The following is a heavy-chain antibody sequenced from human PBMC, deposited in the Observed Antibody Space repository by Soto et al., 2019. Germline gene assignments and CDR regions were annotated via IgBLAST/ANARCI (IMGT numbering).Heavy chain of an antibody. CDR2: IFAGNGDT. CDR3: ARNVPHTGYYNH. Sequence: QVRLVQSGTEVKKPGASMKLSCKASGYSFTSSAIHWVRRAPGQRLEWMGWIFAGNGDTEYSPKFQDRVTITRDTSASTTYIQLTSLGSEDTAVYYCARNVPHTGYYNHWGPGTLVTVSS. J-gene: IGHJ5*02. CDR1: GYSFTSSA. D-gene: IGHD3-9*01. V-gene: IGHV1-3*01.